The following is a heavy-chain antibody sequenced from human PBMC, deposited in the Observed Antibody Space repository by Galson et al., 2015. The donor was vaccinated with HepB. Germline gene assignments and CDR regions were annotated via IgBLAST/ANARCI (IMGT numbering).Heavy chain of an antibody. J-gene: IGHJ4*02. V-gene: IGHV3-74*01. CDR1: GFTFSDYW. CDR3: ARELAVGCGSYSH. CDR2: VNFDGTST. Sequence: SLRLSCAASGFTFSDYWMHWVRQAPGKGLVWVSYVNFDGTSTRYADSVKGRFTVSRDNAENTVYLQMNSLRAEDTGIYYCARELAVGCGSYSHWGQGALVTVSS. D-gene: IGHD6-19*01.